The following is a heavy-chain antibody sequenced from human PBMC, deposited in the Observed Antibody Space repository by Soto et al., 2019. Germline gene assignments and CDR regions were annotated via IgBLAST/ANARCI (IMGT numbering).Heavy chain of an antibody. Sequence: ASVTVSCKPSGYTFSNYGITWVRQAPGQPLEWLGWISLYSDGTNYAQKFQGRVSMTTDTSTTTAYMELRSLRSDDTAVYYCARVVPGAEAWFGPWGQGTLVTVSS. J-gene: IGHJ5*02. D-gene: IGHD2-2*01. CDR2: ISLYSDGT. V-gene: IGHV1-18*01. CDR3: ARVVPGAEAWFGP. CDR1: GYTFSNYG.